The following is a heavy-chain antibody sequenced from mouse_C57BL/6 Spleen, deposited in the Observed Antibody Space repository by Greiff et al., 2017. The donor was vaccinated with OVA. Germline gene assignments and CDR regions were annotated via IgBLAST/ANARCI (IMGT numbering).Heavy chain of an antibody. V-gene: IGHV7-3*01. CDR2: IRNKANGYTT. J-gene: IGHJ2*01. CDR1: GFTFTDYY. CDR3: ARSRGLFDY. Sequence: EVKLMESGGGLVQPGGSLSLSCAASGFTFTDYYMSWVRQPPGKALEWLGFIRNKANGYTTEYSASVKGRFTISRDNSQSILYLQMNALRAEDSATYYCARSRGLFDYWGQGTTLTVSS.